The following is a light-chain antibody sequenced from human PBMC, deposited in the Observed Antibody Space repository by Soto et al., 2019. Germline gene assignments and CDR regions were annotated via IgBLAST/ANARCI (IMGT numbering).Light chain of an antibody. CDR3: SSYTPSGTYV. CDR2: DVS. CDR1: SIDVGAYNA. Sequence: QSALTQPASVSGSPGQSIAISCTGTSIDVGAYNAVSWYQHHPGKAPKLMIYDVSNRPSGVSDRFSGCKSGNTASLTISGLRPEDEADYYCSSYTPSGTYVFGTGTKLTVL. V-gene: IGLV2-14*03. J-gene: IGLJ1*01.